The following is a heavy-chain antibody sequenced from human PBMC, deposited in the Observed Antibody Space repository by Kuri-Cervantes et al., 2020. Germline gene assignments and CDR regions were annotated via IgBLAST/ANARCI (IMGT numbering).Heavy chain of an antibody. D-gene: IGHD2-2*01. CDR3: ARDSYCSSTSCYDYYYYGMDV. Sequence: GESLKISCAASGFTFSDYYMSWIRQAPGKGLEWVSSISSSSSYIYYADSVKGRFTISRDNAKNSLYLQMNSLRAEDTAVYYCARDSYCSSTSCYDYYYYGMDVWGQGTTVTVSS. CDR1: GFTFSDYY. CDR2: ISSSSSYI. V-gene: IGHV3-11*06. J-gene: IGHJ6*02.